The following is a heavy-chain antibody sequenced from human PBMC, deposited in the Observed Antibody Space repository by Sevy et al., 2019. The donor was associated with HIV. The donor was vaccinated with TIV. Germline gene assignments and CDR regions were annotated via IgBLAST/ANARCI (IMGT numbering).Heavy chain of an antibody. CDR1: DFTFSSYS. CDR2: ISSSSSYI. Sequence: GGSLRLSCAASDFTFSSYSMNWVRQAPGKGLEWVSSISSSSSYIYYADSVKGRFTISRDNAKNSLYLQMNSLRAEDTAVYYCAREKGNYYDKDGMDVWGQGTTVTVSS. CDR3: AREKGNYYDKDGMDV. V-gene: IGHV3-21*01. J-gene: IGHJ6*02. D-gene: IGHD3-22*01.